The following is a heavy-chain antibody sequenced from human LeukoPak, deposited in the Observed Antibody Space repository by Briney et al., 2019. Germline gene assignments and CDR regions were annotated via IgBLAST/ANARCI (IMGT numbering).Heavy chain of an antibody. V-gene: IGHV4-39*07. CDR1: GASISSGSNY. D-gene: IGHD3-10*01. J-gene: IGHJ3*02. CDR3: ARSDGYGLVGI. CDR2: IYSSVST. Sequence: PSETLSLTCSVSGASISSGSNYWGWIRHPPGKTLGWIGSIYSSVSTYYNPSLKSRVIIIMDTPKNPFSLTLSSVTAADTAVYYCARSDGYGLVGIWGQGTMVTVSS.